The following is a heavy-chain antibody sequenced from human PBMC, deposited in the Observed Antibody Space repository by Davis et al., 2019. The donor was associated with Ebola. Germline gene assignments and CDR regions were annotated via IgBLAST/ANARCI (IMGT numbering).Heavy chain of an antibody. CDR2: IYSSGSS. Sequence: MPSETLSLTCTVSGGPISGYYWSWIRQPAGKGLEWIGRIYSSGSSKYNPSLKSRVTMSVDTSKNQFSLKLSSVTAADTAVYYCARAPGGYDETNFDYWGQGTLVTVSS. J-gene: IGHJ4*02. V-gene: IGHV4-4*07. D-gene: IGHD5-12*01. CDR1: GGPISGYY. CDR3: ARAPGGYDETNFDY.